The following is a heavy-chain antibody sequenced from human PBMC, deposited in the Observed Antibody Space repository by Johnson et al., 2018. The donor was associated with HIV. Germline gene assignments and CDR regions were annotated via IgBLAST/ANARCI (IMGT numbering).Heavy chain of an antibody. Sequence: VESGGGVVQPGGSLRLSCAASGSTFADYGMHWVRQPPGKGLEWVAFIAHDESITHYADSVQGRFTMSRENSKNTLYLKMNSLRAEDTAVNYCARDGVSTRGDACESWGQGTMVTGSS. J-gene: IGHJ3*02. V-gene: IGHV3-30*02. D-gene: IGHD2-8*01. CDR3: ARDGVSTRGDACES. CDR1: GSTFADYG. CDR2: IAHDESIT.